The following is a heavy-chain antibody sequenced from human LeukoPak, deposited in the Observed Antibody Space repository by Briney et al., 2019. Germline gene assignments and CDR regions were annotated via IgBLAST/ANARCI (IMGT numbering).Heavy chain of an antibody. CDR1: GFTFGSYS. V-gene: IGHV3-21*01. J-gene: IGHJ6*03. D-gene: IGHD3-3*01. Sequence: PGGSLRLSCAASGFTFGSYSMNWVRQAPGKGLEWVSSTSSSSSYIYYADSVKGRFTISRDNAKNSLYLQMNSLRAEDTAVYYCARDGGVGGLVLYYYYMDVWGKGTTVTVSS. CDR2: TSSSSSYI. CDR3: ARDGGVGGLVLYYYYMDV.